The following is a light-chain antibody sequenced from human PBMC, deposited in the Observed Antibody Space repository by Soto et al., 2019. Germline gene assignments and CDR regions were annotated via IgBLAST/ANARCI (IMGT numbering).Light chain of an antibody. V-gene: IGLV4-69*01. CDR2: LNSAGSH. CDR3: QTWGTGIQV. Sequence: VVTQSPSASASLGASVKLTCTLSSGHSSYAIAWHQQHPEKGPRYLMKLNSAGSHSKGDGIPDRFSGSSSGAERYLTISSLQSEDEADYYCQTWGTGIQVFGGGTKLTVL. CDR1: SGHSSYA. J-gene: IGLJ2*01.